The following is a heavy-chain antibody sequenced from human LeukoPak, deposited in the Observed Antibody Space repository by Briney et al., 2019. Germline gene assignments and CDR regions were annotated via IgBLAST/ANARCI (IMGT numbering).Heavy chain of an antibody. CDR1: GDSIRSYY. CDR3: ARGRLLWFGELWGDGGMDL. J-gene: IGHJ6*02. V-gene: IGHV4-59*12. D-gene: IGHD3-10*01. CDR2: IYHSGST. Sequence: SETLSLTCTVSGDSIRSYYWSWIRQPPGKGLEWIGYIYHSGSTNYNPSLKSRVTISVDTSKNQFSLKLISVTAADTAVYYCARGRLLWFGELWGDGGMDLWGQGTTVIVSS.